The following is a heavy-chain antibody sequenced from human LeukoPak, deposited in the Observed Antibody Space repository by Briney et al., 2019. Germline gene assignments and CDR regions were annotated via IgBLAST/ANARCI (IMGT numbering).Heavy chain of an antibody. V-gene: IGHV4-34*01. J-gene: IGHJ4*02. CDR3: ARLGPLRYFDWLLETSNFDY. CDR1: GGSFSGYY. CDR2: INHSGST. Sequence: PSETLYLTCAVYGGSFSGYYWSWIRQPPGKGLEWIGEINHSGSTNYNPSLKSRVTISVDTSKNQFSLKLSSVTAADTAVYYCARLGPLRYFDWLLETSNFDYWGQGTLVTVSS. D-gene: IGHD3-9*01.